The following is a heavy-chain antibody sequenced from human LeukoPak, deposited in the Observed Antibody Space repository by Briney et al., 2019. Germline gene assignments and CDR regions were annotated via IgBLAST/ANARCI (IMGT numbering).Heavy chain of an antibody. J-gene: IGHJ4*02. CDR1: AFSFSNFA. V-gene: IGHV3-23*01. CDR2: ISGSGGST. D-gene: IGHD2-2*01. Sequence: PGGSLRLSCAASAFSFSNFAMSWVRQAPGKGLEWVSAISGSGGSTYYADSVKGRFTISRDNSKNTLYLQMNSLRAEDTAVYYCAKGSIVVVPAAIPPGLSTKGGSFDYWGQGTLVTVSS. CDR3: AKGSIVVVPAAIPPGLSTKGGSFDY.